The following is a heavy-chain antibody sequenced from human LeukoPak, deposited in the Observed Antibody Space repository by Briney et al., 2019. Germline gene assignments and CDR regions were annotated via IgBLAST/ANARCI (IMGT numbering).Heavy chain of an antibody. CDR1: GGTFSSYA. V-gene: IGHV1-69*05. D-gene: IGHD3-22*01. CDR2: IIPIFGTA. Sequence: SVKVSCKASGGTFSSYAISWVRQAPGQGLEWMGGIIPIFGTANYAQKFQGRVTMTRDTSTSTVYMELSSLRSEDTAVYYCARVLGSSGYYFDYWGQGTLVTVSS. J-gene: IGHJ4*02. CDR3: ARVLGSSGYYFDY.